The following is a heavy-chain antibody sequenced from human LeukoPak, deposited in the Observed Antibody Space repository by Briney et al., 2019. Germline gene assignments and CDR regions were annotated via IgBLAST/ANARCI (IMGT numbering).Heavy chain of an antibody. CDR1: GFTFSSYS. Sequence: GGSLRLSCAASGFTFSSYSMNWVRQAPGKGLEWVSSISSSSSYIYYADSVKGRFTISRDNAKNSLYLQMNSLGAEDTAVYYCAREGSGSYYWFDPWGQGTLVTVSS. D-gene: IGHD1-26*01. V-gene: IGHV3-21*01. J-gene: IGHJ5*02. CDR3: AREGSGSYYWFDP. CDR2: ISSSSSYI.